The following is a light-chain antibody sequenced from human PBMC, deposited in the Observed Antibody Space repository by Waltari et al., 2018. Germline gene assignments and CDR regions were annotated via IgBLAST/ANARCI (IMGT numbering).Light chain of an antibody. CDR3: AAWDVSLNGVV. CDR1: SSNIGSMP. V-gene: IGLV1-44*01. CDR2: VNN. Sequence: QSVLTQPPSTSGTPAQSVAISCSGSSSNIGSMPVNRYQPGPGTAPKLLIYVNNERPSGVPARFSGSKSGTSASLAISGLQSEDEADYYCAAWDVSLNGVVFGGGTKVTVL. J-gene: IGLJ3*02.